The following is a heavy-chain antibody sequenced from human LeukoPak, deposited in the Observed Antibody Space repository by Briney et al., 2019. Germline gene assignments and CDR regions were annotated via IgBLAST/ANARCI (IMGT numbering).Heavy chain of an antibody. CDR1: GFTFSSYA. Sequence: GGSLRLSCAASGFTFSSYAMSWVRQAPGKGLEWVSSITDSGGSTYYADSVKGRFTISRDNSKNTLYLQMNSLRAEDTAVYYCAKDLDGAVRGVSYYWGQGTLVTVSS. CDR2: ITDSGGST. D-gene: IGHD3-10*01. CDR3: AKDLDGAVRGVSYY. J-gene: IGHJ4*02. V-gene: IGHV3-23*01.